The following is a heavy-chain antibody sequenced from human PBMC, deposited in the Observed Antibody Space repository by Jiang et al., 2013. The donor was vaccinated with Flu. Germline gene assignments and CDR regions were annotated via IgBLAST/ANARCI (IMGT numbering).Heavy chain of an antibody. D-gene: IGHD2-15*01. J-gene: IGHJ5*02. Sequence: QLVESGAEVKKPGESPKISCKGFGYDFYGYWIGWVRQMPGKGLEWMGIIYPDDSQARYSPSFQGQVTMSADKSISTAYLQWSSLKASDSAMYFCARLVGDCRRNNCGFERHWFDPWGQGTLVTVSS. CDR2: IYPDDSQA. V-gene: IGHV5-51*01. CDR1: GYDFYGYW. CDR3: ARLVGDCRRNNCGFERHWFDP.